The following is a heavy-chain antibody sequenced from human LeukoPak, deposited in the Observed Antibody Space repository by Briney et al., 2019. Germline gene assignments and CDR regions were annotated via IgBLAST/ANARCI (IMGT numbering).Heavy chain of an antibody. CDR2: ISAYNGNT. Sequence: AQVTVSCKASVYIFTSCFISWVGQAPGQGLEWMGLISAYNGNTNYAQKLQGRVTMTTDTSTSTAYMELRSLRSDDTAVYYCASHKYCSSTSCYAFDTWGQGTMVTVSP. CDR3: ASHKYCSSTSCYAFDT. D-gene: IGHD2-2*01. CDR1: VYIFTSCF. V-gene: IGHV1-18*01. J-gene: IGHJ3*02.